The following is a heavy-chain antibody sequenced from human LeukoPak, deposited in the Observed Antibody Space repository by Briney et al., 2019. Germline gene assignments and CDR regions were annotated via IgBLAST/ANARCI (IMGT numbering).Heavy chain of an antibody. V-gene: IGHV4-39*07. D-gene: IGHD6-19*01. CDR1: GGSISSSNYY. J-gene: IGHJ6*03. Sequence: PSETLSLTCTVSGGSISSSNYYWGWIRQPRGKGLEWIGSIYYSGSTYYNPSLKSRVTISIDTSKNQFSLKLSSVTAADTAVYYCARVTYSSGWYGDYYYYMDVWGKGTTVTVS. CDR2: IYYSGST. CDR3: ARVTYSSGWYGDYYYYMDV.